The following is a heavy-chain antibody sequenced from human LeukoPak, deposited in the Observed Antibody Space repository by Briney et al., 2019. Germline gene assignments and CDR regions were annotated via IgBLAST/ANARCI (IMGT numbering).Heavy chain of an antibody. CDR1: GVSLSGYY. Sequence: SETLSLTCTVSGVSLSGYYWSWLRQTPGKGLEWIGYIYSSGTTIYNRSLQSRVIISLDTPKNQFSLSVTSVTAADTAMYFCARRISSWNVYIDKWGQGIQVTVSS. J-gene: IGHJ4*02. CDR2: IYSSGTT. V-gene: IGHV4-4*09. D-gene: IGHD1-1*01. CDR3: ARRISSWNVYIDK.